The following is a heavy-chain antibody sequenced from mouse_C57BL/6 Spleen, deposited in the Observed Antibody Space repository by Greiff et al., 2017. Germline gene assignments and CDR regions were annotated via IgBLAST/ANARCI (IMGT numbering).Heavy chain of an antibody. CDR2: ISSGGSYT. CDR1: GFTFSSYG. CDR3: ARDHYYGSSYGWYFDV. D-gene: IGHD1-1*01. V-gene: IGHV5-6*01. Sequence: EVQVVESGGDLVKPGGSLKLSCAASGFTFSSYGMSWVRQTPDKRLEWVATISSGGSYTYYPDNAKNTLYLQMSSLKSEDTAMYYCARDHYYGSSYGWYFDVWGTGTTVTVSS. J-gene: IGHJ1*03.